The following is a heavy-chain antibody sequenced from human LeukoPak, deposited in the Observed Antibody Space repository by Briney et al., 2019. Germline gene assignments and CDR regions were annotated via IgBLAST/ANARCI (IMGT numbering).Heavy chain of an antibody. CDR2: INPNSGGT. D-gene: IGHD2-2*01. CDR1: GYTFTSYD. CDR3: ARPSKRDQLLVYYYYGMDV. Sequence: ASVKVSCKASGYTFTSYDINWVRQATGQGLEWMGWINPNSGGTNYAQKFQGRVTMTRDTSISTAYMELSRLRSDDTAVYYCARPSKRDQLLVYYYYGMDVWGQGTTVTVSS. J-gene: IGHJ6*02. V-gene: IGHV1-2*02.